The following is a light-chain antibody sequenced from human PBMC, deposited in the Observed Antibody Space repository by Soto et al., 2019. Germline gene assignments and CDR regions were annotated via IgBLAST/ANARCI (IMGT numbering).Light chain of an antibody. J-gene: IGKJ2*01. CDR1: QTVSSN. CDR2: GAS. V-gene: IGKV3-15*01. CDR3: QQYHNWPPQYT. Sequence: EIVMTQSPATLSVSPGERATLSCRASQTVSSNLAWYQQKPGQAPRLLIHGASTRASGVPTRFSGSGSGTDFTLTISSLQSEDFAVYYCQQYHNWPPQYTFGQGTKLQTK.